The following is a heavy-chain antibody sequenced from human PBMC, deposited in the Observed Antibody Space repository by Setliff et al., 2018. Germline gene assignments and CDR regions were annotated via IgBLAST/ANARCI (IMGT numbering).Heavy chain of an antibody. Sequence: GESLKISCATSGFTFRDYSMVWVRQVPGKGLEWVAVMSNDGSDKNYADSVKGRFTISRDNAKNTLYLQMNSLRAEDTAVYYCARGGCSATSCLDYWGQGILVTVSS. CDR3: ARGGCSATSCLDY. CDR2: MSNDGSDK. J-gene: IGHJ4*02. CDR1: GFTFRDYS. V-gene: IGHV3-30*03. D-gene: IGHD2-2*01.